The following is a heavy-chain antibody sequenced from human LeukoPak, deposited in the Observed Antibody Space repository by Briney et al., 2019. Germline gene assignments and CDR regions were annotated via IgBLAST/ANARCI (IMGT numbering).Heavy chain of an antibody. Sequence: ASVKVSCKASGYTFTSYYMHWVRQAPGQGLEWMGIINPSGGSTSYAQKFQARVTMTADESSSTVYMELSSLKSEDTAVYYCARTPKDVRFDWLLYSDFWGQGTLVTVSS. D-gene: IGHD3-9*01. CDR2: INPSGGST. V-gene: IGHV1-46*01. CDR1: GYTFTSYY. J-gene: IGHJ4*02. CDR3: ARTPKDVRFDWLLYSDF.